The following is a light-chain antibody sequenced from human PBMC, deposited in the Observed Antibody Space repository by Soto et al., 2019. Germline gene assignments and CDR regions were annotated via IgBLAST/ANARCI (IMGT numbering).Light chain of an antibody. CDR2: EAS. CDR3: QQRSNWPLT. CDR1: QSISSY. J-gene: IGKJ4*01. Sequence: EIVLTQSPATLSFSPGERATLSCRASQSISSYLVWYQQKRGQAPRLLIYEASNRATGIPARFSGSGSGTDFTLTLSSLEPEDFAVYYCQQRSNWPLTFGGGTKVEIK. V-gene: IGKV3-11*01.